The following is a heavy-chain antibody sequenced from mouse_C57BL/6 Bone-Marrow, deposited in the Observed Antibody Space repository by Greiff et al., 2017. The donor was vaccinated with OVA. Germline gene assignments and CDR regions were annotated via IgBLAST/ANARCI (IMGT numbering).Heavy chain of an antibody. Sequence: EVKLMESGGGLVKPGGSLKLSCAASGFTFSDYGMHWVSQAPEKGLEWVAYISRGSSTSYYADTVKGRFPIARDNGKNSLFLQMTSLRSEDTAIYYCARRSNYQYYFDYWGQGTTLTVSS. V-gene: IGHV5-17*01. CDR1: GFTFSDYG. D-gene: IGHD2-5*01. CDR2: ISRGSSTS. CDR3: ARRSNYQYYFDY. J-gene: IGHJ2*01.